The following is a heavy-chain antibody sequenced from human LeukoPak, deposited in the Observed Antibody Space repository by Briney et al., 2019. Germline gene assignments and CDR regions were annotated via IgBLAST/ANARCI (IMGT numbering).Heavy chain of an antibody. Sequence: ASVKVSCKASGYTFTSYDINWVRQAAGQGLEWMGWMNPNSGNTGYAQKFQGRVTMTRNTSISTAYMELSSLRSEDTAVYYCARGHSSSWYSNYYYYYGMDVWGQGTTVTVSS. V-gene: IGHV1-8*01. D-gene: IGHD6-13*01. CDR3: ARGHSSSWYSNYYYYYGMDV. CDR2: MNPNSGNT. J-gene: IGHJ6*02. CDR1: GYTFTSYD.